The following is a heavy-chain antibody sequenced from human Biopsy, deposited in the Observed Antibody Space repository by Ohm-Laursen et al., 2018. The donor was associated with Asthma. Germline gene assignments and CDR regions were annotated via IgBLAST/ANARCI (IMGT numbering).Heavy chain of an antibody. CDR1: GFNFHNYG. CDR3: AKDRVAGRPYYFDY. J-gene: IGHJ4*02. V-gene: IGHV3-30*18. D-gene: IGHD6-13*01. CDR2: ILFDGRKI. Sequence: SLRLSCAASGFNFHNYGMNWVRRAPGKGLEWVAQILFDGRKINYPDSVKGRLTISRDNSKNMVYLQMNSLRPEDTAVYYCAKDRVAGRPYYFDYWGQGSLVSVSS.